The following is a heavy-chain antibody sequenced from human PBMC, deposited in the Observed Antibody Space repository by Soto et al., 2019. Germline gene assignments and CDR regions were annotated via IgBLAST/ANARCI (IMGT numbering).Heavy chain of an antibody. Sequence: EVHLVESGGGLVQPGGSLRLSCAASGYTFNDYWMAWVRQTPGKGLEWVANIKGDESEKYYEDSVRGRFTITRDNAKNSLYLQMNSLGVEDTAVYYCARDRGSGFHGQDAWGMDVCGQGTTVTVSS. D-gene: IGHD6-19*01. J-gene: IGHJ6*02. CDR2: IKGDESEK. V-gene: IGHV3-7*05. CDR1: GYTFNDYW. CDR3: ARDRGSGFHGQDAWGMDV.